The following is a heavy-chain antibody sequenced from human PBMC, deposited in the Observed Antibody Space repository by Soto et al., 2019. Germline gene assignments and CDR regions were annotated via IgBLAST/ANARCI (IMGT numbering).Heavy chain of an antibody. CDR1: GGSISSGGYY. Sequence: SETLSLTCTVSGGSISSGGYYWSWIRQHPGKGLEWIGYIYYSGSTYYNPSLKSRVTISVDTSKNQFSLKLSSVTAADTAVYYCARWAYYDSSGYFDYWGQGTLVTVSS. CDR2: IYYSGST. J-gene: IGHJ4*02. V-gene: IGHV4-31*03. CDR3: ARWAYYDSSGYFDY. D-gene: IGHD3-22*01.